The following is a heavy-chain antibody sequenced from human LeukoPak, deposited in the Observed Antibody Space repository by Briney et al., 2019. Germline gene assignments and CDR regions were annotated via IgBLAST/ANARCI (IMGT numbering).Heavy chain of an antibody. Sequence: GGSLRLSRAASGFTFSTYAMSWVRQAPGKGLDWVSTISDSGGSTYYADSVKGRFTISRDNSKNTLYLQMNSLRVEDTAVYYCAKSRYDFWSGGDYWGQGTLVTVSS. V-gene: IGHV3-23*01. CDR1: GFTFSTYA. CDR2: ISDSGGST. D-gene: IGHD3-3*01. J-gene: IGHJ4*02. CDR3: AKSRYDFWSGGDY.